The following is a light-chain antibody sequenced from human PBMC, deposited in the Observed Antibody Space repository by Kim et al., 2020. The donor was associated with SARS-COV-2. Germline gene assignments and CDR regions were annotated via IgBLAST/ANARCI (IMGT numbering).Light chain of an antibody. CDR2: DAL. V-gene: IGKV1-33*01. Sequence: IQMTQSPSSLSASVGDRVTITCQASQGINNFVNWFQQKPGKAPNLLIYDALNLETGVPSRFSGSASGTDFTFTISSLQPEDVATYYCQQYHKYPLTFGGGTKVDIK. CDR1: QGINNF. J-gene: IGKJ4*01. CDR3: QQYHKYPLT.